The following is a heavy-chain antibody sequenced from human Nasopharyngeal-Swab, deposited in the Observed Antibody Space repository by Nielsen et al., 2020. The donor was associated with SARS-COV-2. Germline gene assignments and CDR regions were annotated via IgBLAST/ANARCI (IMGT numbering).Heavy chain of an antibody. J-gene: IGHJ6*03. CDR3: AREDSIAVAGTKDYYYMDV. CDR2: INTNTGNP. CDR1: GYTFTSYA. V-gene: IGHV7-4-1*01. D-gene: IGHD6-19*01. Sequence: ASVKVSCKASGYTFTSYAMNWVRQAPGQGLEWMGWINTNTGNPTYAQGFTGRFVFSLDTSVSTAYLQICSLKAEDTAVYYCAREDSIAVAGTKDYYYMDVWGKGTTVTVSS.